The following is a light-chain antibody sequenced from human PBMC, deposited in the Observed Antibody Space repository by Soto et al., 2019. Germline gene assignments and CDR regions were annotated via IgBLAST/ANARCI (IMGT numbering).Light chain of an antibody. J-gene: IGKJ5*01. V-gene: IGKV3-20*01. CDR2: GAS. CDR1: QSVSSN. CDR3: QQYGNSPQIT. Sequence: EIVITQFPDTLCVSPGERATLSCRASQSVSSNLAWYQQKPGQAPTLLIYGASTRATGIPDRFSGSGSGTDFTLTISRLEPEDFAVYFCQQYGNSPQITFGQGTRLEIK.